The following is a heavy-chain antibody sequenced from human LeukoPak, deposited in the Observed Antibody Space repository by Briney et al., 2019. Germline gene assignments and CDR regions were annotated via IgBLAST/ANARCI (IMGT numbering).Heavy chain of an antibody. J-gene: IGHJ4*02. CDR2: VSSSSSYI. V-gene: IGHV3-21*01. Sequence: SGGSLRLSCAASGFTFSSYAMSWVRQAPGKGLEWVSSVSSSSSYIYYPDSAKGRFTISRDNAKNSLYLQMHSLRDEDTAVYYCARAPPRYGSGSFHFDFWGEGTLVTVSS. CDR1: GFTFSSYA. CDR3: ARAPPRYGSGSFHFDF. D-gene: IGHD3-10*01.